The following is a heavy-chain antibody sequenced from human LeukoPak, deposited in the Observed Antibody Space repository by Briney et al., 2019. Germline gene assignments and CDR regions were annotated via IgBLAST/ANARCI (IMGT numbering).Heavy chain of an antibody. V-gene: IGHV4-4*07. D-gene: IGHD6-19*01. Sequence: PSETLSLTCTVSGGSISSYYWSWIRQPAGKGLEWIGRIYTSGSTNYNPSLKSRVTISVDTSKNQFSLKLSSVTAADTAVYYCARSRYSSGWYYFDYWGQGTLVTVSS. CDR3: ARSRYSSGWYYFDY. CDR2: IYTSGST. CDR1: GGSISSYY. J-gene: IGHJ4*02.